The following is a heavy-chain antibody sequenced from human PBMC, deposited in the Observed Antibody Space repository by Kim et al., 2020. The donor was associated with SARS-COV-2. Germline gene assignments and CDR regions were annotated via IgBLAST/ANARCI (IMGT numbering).Heavy chain of an antibody. CDR1: GFTFSVYS. CDR2: IGSGGKTK. J-gene: IGHJ5*01. V-gene: IGHV3-48*02. CDR3: VRLRVQQLVQFWFDS. Sequence: GGSLRLSCAASGFTFSVYSINWVRQAPGKGLEWVSFIGSGGKTKYYADSVKGRFTISRDNAKNSLYLQMNSLRDEDTAVYYCVRLRVQQLVQFWFDSWG. D-gene: IGHD6-13*01.